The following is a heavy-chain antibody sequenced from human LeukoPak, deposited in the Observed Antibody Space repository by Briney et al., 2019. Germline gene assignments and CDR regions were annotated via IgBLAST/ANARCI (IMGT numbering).Heavy chain of an antibody. CDR2: ISSSSSTI. J-gene: IGHJ4*02. D-gene: IGHD3-10*01. CDR1: GFTFSSYS. Sequence: GGSLRLSCAASGFTFSSYSMNWVRQAPGKGLEWVSYISSSSSTIYYADSVKGRFTISRDNAKNLLYLQMNSLRDEDTAVYYCARDGLLWFGELLSPPFDYWGQGTLVTVSS. V-gene: IGHV3-48*02. CDR3: ARDGLLWFGELLSPPFDY.